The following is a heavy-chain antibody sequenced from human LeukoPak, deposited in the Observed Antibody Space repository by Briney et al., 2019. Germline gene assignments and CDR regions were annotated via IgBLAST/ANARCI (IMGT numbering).Heavy chain of an antibody. V-gene: IGHV1-2*02. CDR3: AREGPRIAADAFDI. Sequence: SVKVSCKASGYTFTGYYMHWVRQAPGQRLEWIGWINPNSGYTNYAQKFQCRITITRDTFNTSAYMELSRLRSDATAVYSGAREGPRIAADAFDIWGQGTMGIVSS. D-gene: IGHD6-13*01. CDR2: INPNSGYT. J-gene: IGHJ3*02. CDR1: GYTFTGYY.